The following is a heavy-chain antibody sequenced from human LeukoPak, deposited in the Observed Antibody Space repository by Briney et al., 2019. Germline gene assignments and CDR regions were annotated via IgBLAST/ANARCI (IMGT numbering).Heavy chain of an antibody. CDR3: ARDQRVSTSCHAGCVYYYYMDV. V-gene: IGHV3-7*01. D-gene: IGHD2-2*01. J-gene: IGHJ6*03. CDR1: GFTFSSYW. Sequence: GGSLRLSCAASGFTFSSYWMSWVRQAPGKGLEWVADIKQDGSEKYYVDSVKGRFTISRDNAKNSLYLQMNSLRAEDTAVYYCARDQRVSTSCHAGCVYYYYMDVWGKGTTVTVSS. CDR2: IKQDGSEK.